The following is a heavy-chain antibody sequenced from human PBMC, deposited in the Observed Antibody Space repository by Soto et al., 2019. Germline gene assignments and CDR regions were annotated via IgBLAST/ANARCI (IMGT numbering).Heavy chain of an antibody. CDR1: GFTFSSYG. Sequence: GSLRLSCAASGFTFSSYGMHWVRQAPGKGLEWVAVISYDGSNKYYADSVKGRFTISRDNSKNTLYLQMNSLRAEDTAVYYCAISDGGLVAVAGTGFYYYGMDVWGQGTTVTVSS. D-gene: IGHD6-19*01. CDR3: AISDGGLVAVAGTGFYYYGMDV. V-gene: IGHV3-30*03. CDR2: ISYDGSNK. J-gene: IGHJ6*02.